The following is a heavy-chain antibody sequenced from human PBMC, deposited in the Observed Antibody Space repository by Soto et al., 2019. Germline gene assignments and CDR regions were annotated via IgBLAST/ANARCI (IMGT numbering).Heavy chain of an antibody. Sequence: SVKVSCKASGFTFTSSAMQWVRQARGQRLEWIGWIVVGSGNTNYAQKFQERVTITRDMSTSTAYMELSSLRSEDTAVYYCAAGYTGYSSGWYGGGAGYFDYWGQGTLVTVSS. D-gene: IGHD6-19*01. V-gene: IGHV1-58*02. CDR1: GFTFTSSA. CDR3: AAGYTGYSSGWYGGGAGYFDY. CDR2: IVVGSGNT. J-gene: IGHJ4*02.